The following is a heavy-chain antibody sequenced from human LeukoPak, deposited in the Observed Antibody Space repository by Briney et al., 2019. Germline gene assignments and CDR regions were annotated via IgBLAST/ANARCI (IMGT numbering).Heavy chain of an antibody. J-gene: IGHJ4*03. V-gene: IGHV4-59*01. D-gene: IGHD2/OR15-2a*01. CDR2: IYYSGST. Sequence: KPSETLPLTCTVSGGSISRYYWSWIRQPPGKGLEWIGYIYYSGSTNYNPSLKSRVTMSVDTSKNQFSLKLSSVTAADTAVYYCARTLSFDGYSDYWGQGTLVSVSS. CDR3: ARTLSFDGYSDY. CDR1: GGSISRYY.